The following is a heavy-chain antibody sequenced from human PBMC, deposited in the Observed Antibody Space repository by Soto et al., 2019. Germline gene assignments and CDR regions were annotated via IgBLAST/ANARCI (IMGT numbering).Heavy chain of an antibody. CDR2: IKGDASEK. J-gene: IGHJ4*01. CDR1: GFNFGSYR. D-gene: IGHD3-10*01. Sequence: WGSLRVAWAPAGFNFGSYRMNWVRQAPGNGLDWVARIKGDASEKKYVGSVKGRFTTSRDNAKTSLFLQMDRLRAEDTAVHYCARDSGYGSESYVNHYLDYWGHGTLVTGSS. V-gene: IGHV3-7*01. CDR3: ARDSGYGSESYVNHYLDY.